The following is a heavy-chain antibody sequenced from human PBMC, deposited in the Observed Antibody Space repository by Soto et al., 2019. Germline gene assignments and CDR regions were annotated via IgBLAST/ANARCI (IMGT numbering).Heavy chain of an antibody. CDR3: TTGYCTNGVCYRTTTDFDY. CDR1: GFTFSNAW. CDR2: IKSKTDGGTT. V-gene: IGHV3-15*01. Sequence: EVQLVESGGGLVKPGGSLRLSCAASGFTFSNAWMCWVRQAPGKGLEWVGRIKSKTDGGTTDYAAPVKGRFTISRDDSKNTLYLQMNSLKTEDTAVYYCTTGYCTNGVCYRTTTDFDYWGQGTLVTVSS. D-gene: IGHD2-8*01. J-gene: IGHJ4*02.